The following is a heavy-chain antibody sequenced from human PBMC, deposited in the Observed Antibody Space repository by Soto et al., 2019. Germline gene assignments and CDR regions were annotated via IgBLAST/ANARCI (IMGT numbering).Heavy chain of an antibody. Sequence: QVQLVESGGEVVHPGRSLPVSCAAPGFNFKTYTIHWARQAPGKGLEWVAVISYGSTYKYYADSVKGRFAISRDDSKNTLSLQMNNLTVGDTAVYYCARARSSGWHYLDLWGQGTLVTVSS. D-gene: IGHD6-19*01. CDR1: GFNFKTYT. CDR3: ARARSSGWHYLDL. V-gene: IGHV3-30*09. CDR2: ISYGSTYK. J-gene: IGHJ4*02.